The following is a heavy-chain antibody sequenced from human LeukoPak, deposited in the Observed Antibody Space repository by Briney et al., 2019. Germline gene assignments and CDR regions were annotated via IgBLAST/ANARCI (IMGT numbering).Heavy chain of an antibody. CDR3: ANSYDGKIVPFDN. J-gene: IGHJ4*02. CDR1: GASITNSY. Sequence: SQTLSLTCTVSGASITNSYWNWVRQPPGKGLEWIGYIYSSGNTNYNPSLKSRVTISLDVSKNQFSLKLTSVTAADAAVYYCANSYDGKIVPFDNWGQGALVAVSS. CDR2: IYSSGNT. D-gene: IGHD4-23*01. V-gene: IGHV4-4*09.